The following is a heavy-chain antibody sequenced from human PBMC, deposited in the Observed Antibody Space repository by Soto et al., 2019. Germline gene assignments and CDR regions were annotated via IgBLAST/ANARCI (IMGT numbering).Heavy chain of an antibody. D-gene: IGHD2-15*01. CDR3: ARLYCSASSCYSVGAFDI. Sequence: GSLRLDGAAAGXTCSSYGMHCVRQAPGKGLEWVALIWFDGSDKYYTESVKGRFNISRDNSKSTLYLQMNSLRAADTAVYYCARLYCSASSCYSVGAFDIRGQGTMVTVSS. J-gene: IGHJ3*02. V-gene: IGHV3-33*01. CDR2: IWFDGSDK. CDR1: GXTCSSYG.